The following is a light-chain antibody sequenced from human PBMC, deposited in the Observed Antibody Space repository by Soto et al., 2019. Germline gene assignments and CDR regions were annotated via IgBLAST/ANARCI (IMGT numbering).Light chain of an antibody. CDR2: DAS. CDR3: QQYNSA. Sequence: DIQMTQSPSTLSASVGDRVTITCRASQSISSWLAWYQQKPGKAPKLLIYDASSLESGVASRFSGSGSGTEFTLTISSLQPDDFATYYCQQYNSAFGQGTKVEIK. CDR1: QSISSW. V-gene: IGKV1-5*01. J-gene: IGKJ1*01.